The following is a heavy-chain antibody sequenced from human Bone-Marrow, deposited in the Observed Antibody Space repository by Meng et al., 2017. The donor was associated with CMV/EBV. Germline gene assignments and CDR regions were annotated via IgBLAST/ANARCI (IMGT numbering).Heavy chain of an antibody. V-gene: IGHV3-53*01. J-gene: IGHJ6*02. CDR2: IYSGGST. CDR1: GFTVSSNY. D-gene: IGHD2-2*01. CDR3: ARTHTDYYYGMDV. Sequence: GESLKISCAASGFTVSSNYMSWVRQAPGKGLEWVSVIYSGGSTYYADSVKGRFTISRDNSKNTLYLQMNSLRAEDTAVYYCARTHTDYYYGMDVWGQGTTVTV.